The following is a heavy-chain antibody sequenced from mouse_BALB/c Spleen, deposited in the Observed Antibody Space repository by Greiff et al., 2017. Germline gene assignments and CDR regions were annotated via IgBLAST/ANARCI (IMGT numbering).Heavy chain of an antibody. CDR2: ISSGSSTI. V-gene: IGHV5-17*02. Sequence: EVMLVESGGGLVQPGGSRKLSCAASGFTFSSFGMHWVRQAPEKGLEWVAYISSGSSTIYYADTVKGRFTISRDNPKNTLFLQMTSLRSEDTAMYYCARGYVNYGRGYYAMDYWGQGTSVTVSS. J-gene: IGHJ4*01. CDR1: GFTFSSFG. CDR3: ARGYVNYGRGYYAMDY. D-gene: IGHD2-1*01.